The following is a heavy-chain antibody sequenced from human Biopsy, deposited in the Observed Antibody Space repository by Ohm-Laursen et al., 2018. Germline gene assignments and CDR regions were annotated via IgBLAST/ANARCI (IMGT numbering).Heavy chain of an antibody. CDR1: GFTFSSYY. CDR2: FNSDGSST. J-gene: IGHJ2*01. D-gene: IGHD1-7*01. CDR3: ARGGGGNSRDWYFDL. V-gene: IGHV3-74*01. Sequence: SLRLSCAASGFTFSSYYMHWVRQAPGKGLVWVSRFNSDGSSTSYADSVKGRFTISRDNANNTLYLQMNSLRAEDTAVYYCARGGGGNSRDWYFDLWGRGTLVTVSS.